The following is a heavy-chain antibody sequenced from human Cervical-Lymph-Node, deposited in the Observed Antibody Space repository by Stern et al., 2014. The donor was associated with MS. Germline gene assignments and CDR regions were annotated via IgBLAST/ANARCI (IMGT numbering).Heavy chain of an antibody. Sequence: EVQLVQSGAEVKKPGESLKISCKGSGYSFTSYWIGWVRQMPGKGLEWMGIVYPVDSDTNYSPSFQGQATISADKASSTAYLQWSILKASDTAMYYCSRHAPAGYSPFDYWGQGTLVTVSS. D-gene: IGHD4-11*01. CDR3: SRHAPAGYSPFDY. V-gene: IGHV5-51*01. CDR1: GYSFTSYW. J-gene: IGHJ4*02. CDR2: VYPVDSDT.